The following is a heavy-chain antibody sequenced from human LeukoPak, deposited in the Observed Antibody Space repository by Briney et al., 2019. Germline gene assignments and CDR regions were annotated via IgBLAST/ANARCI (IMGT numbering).Heavy chain of an antibody. J-gene: IGHJ4*02. D-gene: IGHD1-26*01. Sequence: SETLSLTCTVSGGSISSYYWSWIRQPPGKGLEWIGYIYYSGSTNYNPSLKSRVIISVDTSKNQFSLKLSSVTAADTAVYYCARHRGSYEQNYFDYWGQGTLVTVSS. CDR2: IYYSGST. CDR1: GGSISSYY. CDR3: ARHRGSYEQNYFDY. V-gene: IGHV4-59*08.